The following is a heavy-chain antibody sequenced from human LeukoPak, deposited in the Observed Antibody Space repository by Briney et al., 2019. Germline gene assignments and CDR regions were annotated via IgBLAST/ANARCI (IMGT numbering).Heavy chain of an antibody. D-gene: IGHD3-22*01. CDR3: AKVRRYYDSAGY. CDR2: ISGSGGST. Sequence: AGSLILSCAASGFTFSSYAMSWVRQAPGKGLEWVSGISGSGGSTYYADSVKGRSTISRDNSKNTLYLQMNSLRAEDTAVYYCAKVRRYYDSAGYWGQGTLVTVSS. J-gene: IGHJ4*02. CDR1: GFTFSSYA. V-gene: IGHV3-23*01.